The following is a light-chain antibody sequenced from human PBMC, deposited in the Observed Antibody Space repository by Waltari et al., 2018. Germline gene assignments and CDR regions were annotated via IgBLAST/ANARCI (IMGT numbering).Light chain of an antibody. Sequence: VVLTQSPATLSLSPGERATLSCRASQGVSKFLAWFQQKPGQSPRLLVYDVSTRATGIPSRFSGSGPGPEFILTINSLESEDFAVYYCQQYDRWPLTFGGGTKVEIK. J-gene: IGKJ4*01. CDR1: QGVSKF. CDR2: DVS. CDR3: QQYDRWPLT. V-gene: IGKV3D-11*01.